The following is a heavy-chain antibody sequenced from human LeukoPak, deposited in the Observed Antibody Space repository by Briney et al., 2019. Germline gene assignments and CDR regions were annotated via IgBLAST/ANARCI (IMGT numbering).Heavy chain of an antibody. D-gene: IGHD6-19*01. CDR2: INSDGSST. Sequence: GGSLRLSCAASGFTFSSYWMHWVRQAPGKGLVWVSRINSDGSSTSYADSVKGRFTISRDNAKNTLYLQMNSLRAEDTAVYYCARAGQWLVRSGSPPVDYWGQGTLVTVSS. CDR3: ARAGQWLVRSGSPPVDY. CDR1: GFTFSSYW. V-gene: IGHV3-74*01. J-gene: IGHJ4*02.